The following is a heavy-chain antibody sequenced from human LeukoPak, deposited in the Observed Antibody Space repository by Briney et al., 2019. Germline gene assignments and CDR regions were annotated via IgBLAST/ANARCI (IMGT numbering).Heavy chain of an antibody. V-gene: IGHV3-53*01. CDR1: GFTFSSYS. J-gene: IGHJ4*02. D-gene: IGHD3-22*01. Sequence: GGSLRLSCAASGFTFSSYSMNWVRQAPGKGLEWVSVIYSGGSTYYADSVKGRFTISRDNSKNTLYLQMNSLRAEDTAVYYCAREWYYYDSSGSIRGLLWGQGTLVTVSS. CDR2: IYSGGST. CDR3: AREWYYYDSSGSIRGLL.